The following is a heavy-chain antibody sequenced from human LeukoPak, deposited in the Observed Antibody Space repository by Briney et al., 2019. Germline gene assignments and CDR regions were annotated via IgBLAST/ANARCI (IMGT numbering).Heavy chain of an antibody. J-gene: IGHJ4*02. CDR3: ARDRGYCSGGSCYTDY. CDR2: INPTGGSI. CDR1: GYTFTSYY. V-gene: IGHV1-46*01. Sequence: GASVKVSCKASGYTFTSYYIHWVRQAPGQGLEWMGIINPTGGSISYAQNFQGRVTVTRDTSTSTVYMELRSLRSEDTAVYYCARDRGYCSGGSCYTDYWGQGTLVTVSS. D-gene: IGHD2-15*01.